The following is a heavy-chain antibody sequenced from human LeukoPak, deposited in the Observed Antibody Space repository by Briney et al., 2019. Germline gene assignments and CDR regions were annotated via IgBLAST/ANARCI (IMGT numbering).Heavy chain of an antibody. CDR1: GFTFSTHA. J-gene: IGHJ4*02. V-gene: IGHV3-23*01. D-gene: IGHD6-19*01. CDR3: AKGWEYSSGFDS. CDR2: LSGSGVYT. Sequence: PGGSLRLSCAASGFTFSTHAMSWVRQVPGKGLEWVSGLSGSGVYTHYADSVKGRFTISRDNSNNTLYLQMNSLRAEDTAIYHCAKGWEYSSGFDSWGQGTLVTVSS.